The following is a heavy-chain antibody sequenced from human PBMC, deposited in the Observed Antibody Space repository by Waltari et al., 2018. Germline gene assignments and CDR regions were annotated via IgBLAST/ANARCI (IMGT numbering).Heavy chain of an antibody. D-gene: IGHD3-3*01. Sequence: QLQLQASGPGLVKPSETLSLTCTVSGGSISSSSYYWGWIRQPPGTGLEWIGSIYYSGSTYYNPSLKSRVTISVDTSKNQFSLKLSSVTAADTAVYYCARNHYDFWSGSRHWYFDLWGRGTLVTVSS. CDR2: IYYSGST. J-gene: IGHJ2*01. V-gene: IGHV4-39*01. CDR3: ARNHYDFWSGSRHWYFDL. CDR1: GGSISSSSYY.